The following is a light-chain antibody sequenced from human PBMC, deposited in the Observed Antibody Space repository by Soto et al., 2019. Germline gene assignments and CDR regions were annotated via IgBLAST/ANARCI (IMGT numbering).Light chain of an antibody. CDR3: QQHGTSPIT. J-gene: IGKJ5*01. CDR2: DTS. Sequence: EKVMTQSPATLSLSPGERATLSCRASQTIDNTLAWYQQKPGQTPRLLIYDTSIRATGVPARFSGSRSGTDFTLTISRLEPEDFAVYYCQQHGTSPITFGQGTRLEIK. V-gene: IGKV3-20*01. CDR1: QTIDNT.